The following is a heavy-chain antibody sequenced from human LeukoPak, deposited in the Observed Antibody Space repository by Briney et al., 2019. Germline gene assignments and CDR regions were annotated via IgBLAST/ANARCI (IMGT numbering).Heavy chain of an antibody. V-gene: IGHV4-34*01. CDR3: AREGYCSGGSCYFSEDAFDI. D-gene: IGHD2-15*01. CDR1: GGSFSGYY. CDR2: INHSGST. Sequence: SETLSLTCAVYGGSFSGYYWSWIRQPPGKGLEWIGEINHSGSTYYNPSLKSRVTISVDTSKNQFSLKLSSVTAADTAVYYCAREGYCSGGSCYFSEDAFDIWGQGTMVTVSS. J-gene: IGHJ3*02.